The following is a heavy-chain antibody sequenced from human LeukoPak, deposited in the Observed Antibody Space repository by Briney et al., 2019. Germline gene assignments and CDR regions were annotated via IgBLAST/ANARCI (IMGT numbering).Heavy chain of an antibody. CDR2: INPNSGGT. J-gene: IGHJ4*02. Sequence: GASVKVSCKASGYTFTGYYVHWVRQAPGQGLEWMGWINPNSGGTNYAQKFQGRVTMTRDTSISTAYMELSRLGSDDTAVYYCARGDHYDILTGYQTPSHLSDYWGQGTLVTVSS. CDR3: ARGDHYDILTGYQTPSHLSDY. V-gene: IGHV1-2*02. D-gene: IGHD3-9*01. CDR1: GYTFTGYY.